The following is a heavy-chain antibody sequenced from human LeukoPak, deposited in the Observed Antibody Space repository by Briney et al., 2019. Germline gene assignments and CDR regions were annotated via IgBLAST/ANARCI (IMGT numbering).Heavy chain of an antibody. J-gene: IGHJ4*02. D-gene: IGHD3-3*01. V-gene: IGHV1-18*01. CDR1: GYTFTSYG. Sequence: GASVKVSCKASGYTFTSYGISWVRQAPGQGLEWMGWSSAYNGNTNYGQRLQGRVTMTTDTSTSTAYMELSRLRSDDTAVYYCARDRTAYDFWSGYPTPFDYWGQGTLVTVPS. CDR3: ARDRTAYDFWSGYPTPFDY. CDR2: SSAYNGNT.